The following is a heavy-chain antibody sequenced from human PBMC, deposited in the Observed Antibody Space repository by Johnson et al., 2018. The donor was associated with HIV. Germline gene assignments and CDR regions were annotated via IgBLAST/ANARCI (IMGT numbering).Heavy chain of an antibody. D-gene: IGHD6-6*01. CDR2: ISSNGGST. Sequence: VQLVESGGGVVQPGGSLRLSCAASGFTFSSYAMHWVRQAPGKGLEYVSAISSNGGSTYYANSVKGRFTISRDNSKNTLYLQINSLRAEDTAVYYCAFIEYSSLDAFDIWGQGTMVTVSS. CDR1: GFTFSSYA. J-gene: IGHJ3*02. CDR3: AFIEYSSLDAFDI. V-gene: IGHV3-64*01.